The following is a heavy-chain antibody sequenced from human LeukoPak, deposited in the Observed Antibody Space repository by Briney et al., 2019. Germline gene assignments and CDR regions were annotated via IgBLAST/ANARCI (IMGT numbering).Heavy chain of an antibody. Sequence: GGSLRLSCAASGFTFSSYGMHWVRQAPGKGLEWVAVIWYDGSNKCYADSVKGRFTISRDNSKNTLYLQMNSLRAEDTAVYYCARERDIAAAVVFDYWGQGTLVTVSS. CDR3: ARERDIAAAVVFDY. CDR1: GFTFSSYG. D-gene: IGHD6-13*01. J-gene: IGHJ4*02. CDR2: IWYDGSNK. V-gene: IGHV3-33*01.